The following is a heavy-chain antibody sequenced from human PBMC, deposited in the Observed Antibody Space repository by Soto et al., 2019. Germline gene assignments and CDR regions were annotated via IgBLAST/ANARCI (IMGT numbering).Heavy chain of an antibody. CDR1: GGSFSGYY. CDR3: ARVSRGMYAPQYDY. CDR2: INHRGST. J-gene: IGHJ4*02. V-gene: IGHV4-34*01. Sequence: QVQLQQWGAGLLKPSETLSLTCAVYGGSFSGYYWSWIRQPPGKGLEWIGEINHRGSTNYNPSLKSRVTISVDTSKNQFSLKLSSVTAADTAVYYCARVSRGMYAPQYDYWGQGTLVTVSS. D-gene: IGHD2-8*01.